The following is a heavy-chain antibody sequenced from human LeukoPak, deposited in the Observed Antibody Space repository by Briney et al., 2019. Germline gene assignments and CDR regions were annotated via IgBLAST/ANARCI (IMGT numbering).Heavy chain of an antibody. CDR3: TRDSGTYNWLDP. D-gene: IGHD1-26*01. Sequence: GGSLRLSCAASGFTFSGSAIHWVRQSSGKGLEWVGHIDKKDNFYATTSAASVTGRFTISRDDSKNTAYLQMNSLKIEDTALYCCTRDSGTYNWLDPWGQGTLVTVSS. CDR1: GFTFSGSA. CDR2: IDKKDNFYAT. J-gene: IGHJ5*02. V-gene: IGHV3-73*01.